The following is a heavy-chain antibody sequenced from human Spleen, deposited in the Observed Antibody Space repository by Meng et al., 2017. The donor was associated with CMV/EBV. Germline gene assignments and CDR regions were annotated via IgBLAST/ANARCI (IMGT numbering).Heavy chain of an antibody. CDR3: AKDQGIPGATGFHY. J-gene: IGHJ4*02. CDR2: LNVDGSET. CDR1: GFTVSSHW. D-gene: IGHD1-26*01. V-gene: IGHV3-7*01. Sequence: GGSLRLSCEASGFTVSSHWMNWVRQTPGKGLEWVASLNVDGSETYYADSVKGRFTISRDNPKNTLYLQVNSLRPEDTAFYYCAKDQGIPGATGFHYWGQGTLVTVSS.